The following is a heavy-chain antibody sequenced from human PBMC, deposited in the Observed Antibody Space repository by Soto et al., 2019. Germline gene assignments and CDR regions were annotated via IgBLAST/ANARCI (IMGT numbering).Heavy chain of an antibody. CDR3: ARDRNERYFDW. Sequence: TGGALKLSCAASGFTFSSYGMPRGRQAPGKGLEWVTFIWYDGSNQYYADSVKGRFTTSRDKSKNTLYLQMNSLRAEDTAVYYCARDRNERYFDWWGQGTLVTVPQ. J-gene: IGHJ4*02. CDR2: IWYDGSNQ. CDR1: GFTFSSYG. V-gene: IGHV3-33*01. D-gene: IGHD1-1*01.